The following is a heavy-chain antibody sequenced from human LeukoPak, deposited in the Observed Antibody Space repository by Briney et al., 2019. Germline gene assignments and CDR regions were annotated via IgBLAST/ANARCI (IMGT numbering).Heavy chain of an antibody. V-gene: IGHV4-30-4*01. CDR3: ARGDGRGVPLYYFDY. Sequence: SQTLSLTCTVSGGSISSGDYYWSWIRQPPGKGLEWIGYIYYSGSTNYNPSLKSRVTISVDTSKNQFSLKLSSVTAADTAVYYCARGDGRGVPLYYFDYWGQGILVTVSS. D-gene: IGHD3-10*01. CDR1: GGSISSGDYY. CDR2: IYYSGST. J-gene: IGHJ4*02.